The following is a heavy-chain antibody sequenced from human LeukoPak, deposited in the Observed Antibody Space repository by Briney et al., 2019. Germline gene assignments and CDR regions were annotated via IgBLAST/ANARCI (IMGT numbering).Heavy chain of an antibody. V-gene: IGHV3-23*01. J-gene: IGHJ4*02. CDR3: AKTGTYYYGSGSLFDY. CDR1: GFTFSSYA. CDR2: ISGSGGST. D-gene: IGHD3-10*01. Sequence: PGGSLRLSCAASGFTFSSYAMSWVRQAPGKGLEWVSAISGSGGSTYYADSVKGRFTISRDNSKNTLYLQMNSLRAEDTAVYYCAKTGTYYYGSGSLFDYWGQGTLVTVSS.